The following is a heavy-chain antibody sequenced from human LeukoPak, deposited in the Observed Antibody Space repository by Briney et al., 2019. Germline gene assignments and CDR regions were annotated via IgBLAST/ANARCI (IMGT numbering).Heavy chain of an antibody. J-gene: IGHJ4*02. V-gene: IGHV3-48*03. CDR2: ISSSGSTI. D-gene: IGHD2-21*02. CDR1: GFTLSSYE. Sequence: GGSLRLSCAASGFTLSSYEMNWVRQAPGKGLEWVSYISSSGSTIYYADSVKGRFTISRDNAKNSLYLQMNSLRAEDTALYYCARDLNLAYCGGDCYYLDYWGQGTPVTVSS. CDR3: ARDLNLAYCGGDCYYLDY.